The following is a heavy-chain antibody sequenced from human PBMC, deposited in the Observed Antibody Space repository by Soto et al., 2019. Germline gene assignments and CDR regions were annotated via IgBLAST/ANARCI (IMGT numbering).Heavy chain of an antibody. CDR1: GGTFSSYA. CDR3: AREGGAEYYYDSSGYNRGLDY. J-gene: IGHJ4*02. V-gene: IGHV1-69*01. D-gene: IGHD3-22*01. CDR2: IIPIFGTA. Sequence: QVQLVQSGAEVKKPGSSVKVSCKASGGTFSSYAISWVRQAPGQGLEWMGGIIPIFGTANYAQKSQGRVTITADESTSTAYMERSSLRFEDTAVYYCAREGGAEYYYDSSGYNRGLDYWGQGTLVTVSS.